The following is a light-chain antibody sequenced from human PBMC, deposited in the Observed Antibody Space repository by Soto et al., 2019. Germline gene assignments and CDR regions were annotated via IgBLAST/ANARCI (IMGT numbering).Light chain of an antibody. V-gene: IGKV1-9*01. J-gene: IGKJ3*01. CDR3: QQLNSYLLFT. CDR1: QGISSY. CDR2: AAS. Sequence: DIQLTQSPSFLSASVGDSVTITCRASQGISSYLAWYQQKPGKAPKLLIYAASTLQSGVPSRFSGSGSGTEFTLTISSLQPEDFATYYCQQLNSYLLFTFGPGTKVDIK.